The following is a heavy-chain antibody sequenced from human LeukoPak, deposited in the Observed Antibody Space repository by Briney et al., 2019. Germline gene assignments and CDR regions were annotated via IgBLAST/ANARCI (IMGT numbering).Heavy chain of an antibody. CDR2: IIVGSGRT. Sequence: SVKVSCKTSGFTFSNSAIQWVRQARGQRLEWIGWIIVGSGRTHYAQNLQERITITRDMSTNTAYMELSGLRPDDTAVYYRAAELYSGTYGRCCSFAFWGQGTQVTVSS. D-gene: IGHD1-26*01. CDR3: AAELYSGTYGRCCSFAF. V-gene: IGHV1-58*02. CDR1: GFTFSNSA. J-gene: IGHJ4*02.